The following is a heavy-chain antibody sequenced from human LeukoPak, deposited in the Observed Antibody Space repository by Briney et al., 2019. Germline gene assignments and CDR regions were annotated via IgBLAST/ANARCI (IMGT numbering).Heavy chain of an antibody. CDR1: GGSISSSSYY. CDR3: ARHRQLVPDYFDY. Sequence: SETLSLTCAVYGGSISSSSYYWGWIRQPPGKGLEWIGSIYYSGSTYYNPSLKSRVTISVDTSKNQFSLKLSSVTAADTAVYYCARHRQLVPDYFDYWGQGTLVTVSS. D-gene: IGHD6-6*01. J-gene: IGHJ4*02. CDR2: IYYSGST. V-gene: IGHV4-39*01.